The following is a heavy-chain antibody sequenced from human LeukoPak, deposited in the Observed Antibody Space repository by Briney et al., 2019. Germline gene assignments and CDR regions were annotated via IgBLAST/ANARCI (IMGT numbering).Heavy chain of an antibody. J-gene: IGHJ4*02. D-gene: IGHD3-3*01. Sequence: GASVKVSCKASGYTFSSGYYLHWVRQAPGQGLEWMGWINPNNGDTNYAQKFQGRVTMTWDTSISTAYMELSRLRSDDAAVYFCARGAYYNFWSGFYYSPHFDYWGQGTLVTVSS. CDR2: INPNNGDT. V-gene: IGHV1-2*02. CDR1: GYTFSSGYY. CDR3: ARGAYYNFWSGFYYSPHFDY.